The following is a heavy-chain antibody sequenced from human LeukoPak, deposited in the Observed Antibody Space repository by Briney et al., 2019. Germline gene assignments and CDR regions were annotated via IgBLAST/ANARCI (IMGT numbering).Heavy chain of an antibody. CDR3: ARGPQYYYDSSGYRPRTNDY. J-gene: IGHJ4*02. CDR2: INHSGST. V-gene: IGHV4-34*01. D-gene: IGHD3-22*01. CDR1: GGSFSGYY. Sequence: PSETLSLTCAVYGGSFSGYYWSWIRQPPGKGLEWIGEINHSGSTNYNPSLKSRVTISVDTSKNQSSLKMSSVTAADTAVYYCARGPQYYYDSSGYRPRTNDYWGQGTLVTVSS.